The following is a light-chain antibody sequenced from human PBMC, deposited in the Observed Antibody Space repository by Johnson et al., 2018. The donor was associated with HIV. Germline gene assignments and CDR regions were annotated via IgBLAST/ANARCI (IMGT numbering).Light chain of an antibody. CDR1: SSNIGNNY. CDR3: GTWDSSLSAGGNV. V-gene: IGLV1-51*01. CDR2: DNY. J-gene: IGLJ1*01. Sequence: QSVLTQPPSVSAAPGQKVTISCSGSSSNIGNNYVSWYQQLPGTAPKLLIYDNYKRPSGIPDRFSGSKSGTSATLGITGLQTGDEADYYCGTWDSSLSAGGNVFGTGTKVTVL.